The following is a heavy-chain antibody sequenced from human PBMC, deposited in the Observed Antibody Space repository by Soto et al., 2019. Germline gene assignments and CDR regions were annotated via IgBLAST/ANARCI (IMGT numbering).Heavy chain of an antibody. D-gene: IGHD3-9*01. Sequence: GGSLSLSCAASGFTFSSYWMHWVRQAPGKGLVWVSRINSDGSSTSYADSVKGRFTISRDNAKNTLYLQMNSLRAEDTAVYYCARELRYFDWLSEGGFDYWGQGTLVTVSS. J-gene: IGHJ4*02. CDR1: GFTFSSYW. V-gene: IGHV3-74*01. CDR3: ARELRYFDWLSEGGFDY. CDR2: INSDGSST.